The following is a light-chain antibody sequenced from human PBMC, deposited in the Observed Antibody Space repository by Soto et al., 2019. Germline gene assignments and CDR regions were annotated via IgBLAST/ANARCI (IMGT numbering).Light chain of an antibody. Sequence: EIVLTQSPATLSVSPGERAPLSCRASQSISSNLAWYQQKPGQAPRLLVFRTSSGATGFPARFSGSGSGTEFNLTISSLQSEDFGVYYCQQYNNWPRATFGGGTKVDIK. CDR3: QQYNNWPRAT. CDR2: RTS. V-gene: IGKV3-15*01. J-gene: IGKJ4*01. CDR1: QSISSN.